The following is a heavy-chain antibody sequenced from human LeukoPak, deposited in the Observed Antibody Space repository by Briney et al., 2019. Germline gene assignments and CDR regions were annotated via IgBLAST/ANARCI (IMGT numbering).Heavy chain of an antibody. CDR3: ARHRAWFGELHNWFDP. CDR2: LHTSGST. J-gene: IGHJ5*02. D-gene: IGHD3-10*01. Sequence: PSETLSLTCTVSGGSISSYYWSWIRQPAGEGLEWIGRLHTSGSTHYNPSLKSRVTISVDTSKNQFSLKLSSVTAADTAVYYCARHRAWFGELHNWFDPWGQGTLVTVSS. V-gene: IGHV4-4*07. CDR1: GGSISSYY.